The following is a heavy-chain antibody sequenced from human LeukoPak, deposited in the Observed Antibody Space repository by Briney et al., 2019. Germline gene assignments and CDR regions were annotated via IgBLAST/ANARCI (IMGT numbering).Heavy chain of an antibody. Sequence: SCKASGYTFTSYGMHWVRQAPGKGLEWVAFIRYDGSNKYYADSVKGRFTISRDNSKNTLYLQMNSLRAEDTAVYYCAKDGDYWGQGTLVTVSS. CDR1: GYTFTSYG. J-gene: IGHJ4*02. CDR3: AKDGDY. V-gene: IGHV3-30*02. CDR2: IRYDGSNK.